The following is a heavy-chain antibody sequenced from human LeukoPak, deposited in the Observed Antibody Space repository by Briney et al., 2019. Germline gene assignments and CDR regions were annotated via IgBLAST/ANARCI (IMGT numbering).Heavy chain of an antibody. V-gene: IGHV1-3*01. CDR2: INAGNGNT. D-gene: IGHD2-2*01. CDR3: AGSGSTITWYYFDY. Sequence: ASVKVSCKASGYTFTRDTVHWVRQAHGQRPEWMGWINAGNGNTKYSQKFQDRITITSDTSASTAYMELSSLRSEDTAVYYCAGSGSTITWYYFDYWGQGTLVTVSS. CDR1: GYTFTRDT. J-gene: IGHJ4*02.